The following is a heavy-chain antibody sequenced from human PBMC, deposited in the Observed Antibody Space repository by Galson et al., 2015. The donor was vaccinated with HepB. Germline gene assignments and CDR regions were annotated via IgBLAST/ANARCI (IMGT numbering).Heavy chain of an antibody. CDR1: GFTFSSYA. J-gene: IGHJ4*02. V-gene: IGHV3-23*01. Sequence: SLRLSCAASGFTFSSYAMSWVRQAPGKGLEWVSAISGSGGSTYYADSVKGRFTISRDNSKNTLYLQTNSLRAEDTAVYYCARTPNGQIWSGYYTYYFDYWGQGTLVTVSS. D-gene: IGHD3-3*01. CDR3: ARTPNGQIWSGYYTYYFDY. CDR2: ISGSGGST.